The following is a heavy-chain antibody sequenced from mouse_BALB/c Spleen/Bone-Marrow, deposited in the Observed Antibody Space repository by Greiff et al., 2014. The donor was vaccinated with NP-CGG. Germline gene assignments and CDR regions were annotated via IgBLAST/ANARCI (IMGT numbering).Heavy chain of an antibody. D-gene: IGHD2-3*01. Sequence: VQLQESGPGLVAPSQSLSITCTVSGFSLTSYGVHWVRQPPGKGLEWLGVIWAGGSTNYNSVFMSRLSISKDNSKSQVFLKMIILQTYDTAMYFCARVYLLYFDVLGAGITVTVSS. CDR2: IWAGGST. CDR3: ARVYLLYFDV. CDR1: GFSLTSYG. V-gene: IGHV2-9*02. J-gene: IGHJ1*01.